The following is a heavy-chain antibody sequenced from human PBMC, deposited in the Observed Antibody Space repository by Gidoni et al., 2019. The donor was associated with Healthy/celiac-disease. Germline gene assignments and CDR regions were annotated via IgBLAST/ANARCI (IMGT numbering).Heavy chain of an antibody. CDR2: ISYDGSNK. J-gene: IGHJ4*02. V-gene: IGHV3-30*03. CDR1: GFTFSSYG. Sequence: QVQLVESGGGVVQPGRSLRLSCAASGFTFSSYGMHWVRQAPGKGLEWVAVISYDGSNKYYADSVKVRFTISRDNSKNTLYLQMNSLRAEDTAVYYCARDVVGATTDWGQGTLVTVSS. D-gene: IGHD1-26*01. CDR3: ARDVVGATTD.